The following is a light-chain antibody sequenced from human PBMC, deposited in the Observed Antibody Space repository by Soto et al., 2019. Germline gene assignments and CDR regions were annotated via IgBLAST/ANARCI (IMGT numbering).Light chain of an antibody. J-gene: IGKJ1*01. V-gene: IGKV3-15*01. CDR1: QSVTYN. CDR3: QQYSDWPRT. Sequence: EIVMTQSPATLSVSPGETATLSCRASQSVTYNLAWYQQKPGQPPRLFIYGISTRATGTPTRFSGSGSGTEFTLTISSLQPEDFAVYYCQQYSDWPRTFGQGTEVEIK. CDR2: GIS.